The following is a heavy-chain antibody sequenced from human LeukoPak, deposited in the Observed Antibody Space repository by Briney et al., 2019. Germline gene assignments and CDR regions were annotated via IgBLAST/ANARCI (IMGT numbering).Heavy chain of an antibody. Sequence: GASVKVSCKASGYTFTSYDINWVRQATGQGLEWMGWMNPNSGNTGYAQKFQGRVTMTRNTSISTAYMELSSLRSEDTAVYYCARHKAAAGFSAFDIWGQGTMVTVSS. V-gene: IGHV1-8*01. CDR1: GYTFTSYD. J-gene: IGHJ3*02. CDR2: MNPNSGNT. CDR3: ARHKAAAGFSAFDI. D-gene: IGHD6-13*01.